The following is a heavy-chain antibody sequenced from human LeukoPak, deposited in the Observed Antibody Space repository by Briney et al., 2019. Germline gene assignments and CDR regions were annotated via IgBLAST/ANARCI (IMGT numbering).Heavy chain of an antibody. CDR3: AREGLVWFGESTESFFDY. Sequence: GASVKVSCKASGYTFTSYGISWVRQAPGQGLERMGWISAYNGNTNYAQKLQGRVTMTTDTSTSTAYMELRSLRSDDTAVYYCAREGLVWFGESTESFFDYWGQGTLVTVSS. V-gene: IGHV1-18*04. J-gene: IGHJ4*02. CDR2: ISAYNGNT. CDR1: GYTFTSYG. D-gene: IGHD3-10*01.